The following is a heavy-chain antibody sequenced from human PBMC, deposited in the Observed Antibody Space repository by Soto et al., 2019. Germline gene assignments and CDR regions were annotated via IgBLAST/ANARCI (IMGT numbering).Heavy chain of an antibody. Sequence: GGSLRLSCAASGFTFSSYSMNWVRQAPGKGLEWVSYISSSSTTKYYADSVKGRFTISRDNAKNSLYLQMNSLRAEDTAVYYCARDYYRFNSGYGFSMDVWGKGTTVTVSS. CDR1: GFTFSSYS. CDR3: ARDYYRFNSGYGFSMDV. D-gene: IGHD5-12*01. V-gene: IGHV3-48*01. J-gene: IGHJ6*04. CDR2: ISSSSTTK.